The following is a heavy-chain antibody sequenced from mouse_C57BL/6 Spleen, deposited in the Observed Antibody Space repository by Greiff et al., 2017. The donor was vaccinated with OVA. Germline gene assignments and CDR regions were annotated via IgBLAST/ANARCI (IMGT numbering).Heavy chain of an antibody. Sequence: QVQLQQPGAELVMPGASVKLSCKASGYTFTSYWMHWVKQRPGQGLEWIGEIDPSDSYTNYNQKFKGKSPLTVDKSSSTAYMQLSNLTSEDSAVYYCARVHYGSSSWFAYWGQGTLVTVSA. CDR3: ARVHYGSSSWFAY. CDR1: GYTFTSYW. J-gene: IGHJ3*01. V-gene: IGHV1-69*01. D-gene: IGHD1-1*01. CDR2: IDPSDSYT.